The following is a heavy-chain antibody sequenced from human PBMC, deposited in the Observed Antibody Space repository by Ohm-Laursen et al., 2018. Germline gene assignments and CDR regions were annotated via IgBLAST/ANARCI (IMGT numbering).Heavy chain of an antibody. CDR1: GFNVGSNY. Sequence: GSLRLSCAASGFNVGSNYMSWVRQAPGKGLEWVSILYSGDTTYYADSVKGRFTISRDNSKNTLYLQMNSLRAEDTAVYYCARGEAAALFDYWGQGTLVTVSS. CDR3: ARGEAAALFDY. V-gene: IGHV3-53*01. CDR2: LYSGDTT. D-gene: IGHD6-13*01. J-gene: IGHJ4*02.